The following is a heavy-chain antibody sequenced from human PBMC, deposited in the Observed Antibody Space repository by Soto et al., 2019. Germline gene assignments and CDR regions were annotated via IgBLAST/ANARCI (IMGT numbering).Heavy chain of an antibody. J-gene: IGHJ5*02. V-gene: IGHV3-30*18. D-gene: IGHD3-10*01. CDR3: AKGLSRFGELSPFDP. Sequence: GGSLRLSCAASGFTFSSYGMHWVRQAPGKGLEWVAVISYDGSNKYYADSVKGRFTISRDNSKNTLYLQMNSLRAEDTAVYYCAKGLSRFGELSPFDPWGQGTLVTVSS. CDR2: ISYDGSNK. CDR1: GFTFSSYG.